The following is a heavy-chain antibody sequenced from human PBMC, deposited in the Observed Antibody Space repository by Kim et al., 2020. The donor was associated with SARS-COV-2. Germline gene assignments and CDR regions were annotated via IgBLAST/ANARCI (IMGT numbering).Heavy chain of an antibody. V-gene: IGHV3-30-3*01. J-gene: IGHJ4*02. CDR2: ISYDGSNK. D-gene: IGHD3-10*01. CDR1: GFTFSSYA. Sequence: GGSLRLSCAASGFTFSSYAMHWVRQAPGKGLEWVAVISYDGSNKYYADSVKVRFTISRDNSKNTLYLQMNSLRAEDTAVYYCASVLLWSFDYWGQGTLVTVSS. CDR3: ASVLLWSFDY.